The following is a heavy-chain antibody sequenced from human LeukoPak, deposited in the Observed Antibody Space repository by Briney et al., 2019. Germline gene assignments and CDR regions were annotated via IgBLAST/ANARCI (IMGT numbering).Heavy chain of an antibody. V-gene: IGHV3-30*18. D-gene: IGHD3-22*01. CDR1: GFTFSSYG. CDR2: ISYDGSNK. Sequence: PGGSLRLSCAASGFTFSSYGMHWVRQAPGKGLEWVAVISYDGSNKYYADSVKGRFTISRDNSKNTLYLQMNSLRAEDTAVYYCAKEEGHYYDSSGYSPFDYWGQGTLVTVSS. CDR3: AKEEGHYYDSSGYSPFDY. J-gene: IGHJ4*02.